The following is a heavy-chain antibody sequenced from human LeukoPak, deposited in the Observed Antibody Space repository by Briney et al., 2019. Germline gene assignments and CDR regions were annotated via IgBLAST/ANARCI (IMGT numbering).Heavy chain of an antibody. J-gene: IGHJ4*02. CDR2: IYHSGST. V-gene: IGHV4-38-2*02. D-gene: IGHD2-2*02. Sequence: SETPSLTCTVSGYSISSGYYWGRIRQPPGKGLEWIGSIYHSGSTYYNPSLKSRVTISVDTSKNQFSLKLSSVTAADTAMYYCARVPPKYCSSTSCHIDYWGQGTLVTVSS. CDR1: GYSISSGYY. CDR3: ARVPPKYCSSTSCHIDY.